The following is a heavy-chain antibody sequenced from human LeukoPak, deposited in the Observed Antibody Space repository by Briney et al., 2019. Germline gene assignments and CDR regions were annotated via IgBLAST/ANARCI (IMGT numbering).Heavy chain of an antibody. CDR1: GGSISSGSYY. J-gene: IGHJ2*01. V-gene: IGHV4-61*02. Sequence: SETLSLTCTVSGGSISSGSYYWSWIRQPAGKGLEWTGRIYTSGSTNYNPSLKSRVTISVDTSKNQFSLKLSSVTAADTAVYYCARALVDYYDSSGYYHPDWYFDLWGRGTLVTVSS. D-gene: IGHD3-22*01. CDR3: ARALVDYYDSSGYYHPDWYFDL. CDR2: IYTSGST.